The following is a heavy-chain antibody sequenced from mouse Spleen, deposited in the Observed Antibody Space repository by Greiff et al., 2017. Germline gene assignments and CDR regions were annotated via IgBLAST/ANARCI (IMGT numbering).Heavy chain of an antibody. J-gene: IGHJ1*01. CDR1: GFSLTSYG. CDR2: IWSGGST. Sequence: VKLVESGPGLVQPSQSLSITCTVSGFSLTSYGVHWVRQSPGKGLEWLGVIWSGGSTDYNAAFISRLSISKDNSKSQVFFKMNSLQADDTAIYYCARNPYAKDYWYFDVWGAGTTVTVSS. V-gene: IGHV2-2*01. CDR3: ARNPYAKDYWYFDV. D-gene: IGHD6-5*01.